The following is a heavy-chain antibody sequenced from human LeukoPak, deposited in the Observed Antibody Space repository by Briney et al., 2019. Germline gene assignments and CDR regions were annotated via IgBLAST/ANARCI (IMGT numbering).Heavy chain of an antibody. D-gene: IGHD6-13*01. J-gene: IGHJ6*03. V-gene: IGHV3-48*03. CDR2: ISSSGSTI. CDR1: GFTFSSYE. Sequence: PGGSLRLSCAASGFTFSSYEMNWVRQAPGKGLEWVSYISSSGSTIYYADSVKGRFTISRDNAKNSLYLQMNSLRAEDTAVYYCARRSGSSSWYSYYYYYYYMDVWGKGTTVTVSS. CDR3: ARRSGSSSWYSYYYYYYYMDV.